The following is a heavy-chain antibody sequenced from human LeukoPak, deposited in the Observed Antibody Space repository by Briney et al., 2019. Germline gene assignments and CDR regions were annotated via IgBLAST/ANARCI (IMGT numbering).Heavy chain of an antibody. CDR3: AIHIYGSRSYMFFY. Sequence: GGSLRLSCAASGFTFSSYSMNWVRQAPGKGLEWVSYISSSSSTIYYADSVKGRFTISRDNAKNSLYLQMNSLRAEDTALYYCAIHIYGSRSYMFFYWGQGTLVTVSS. D-gene: IGHD3-10*01. CDR2: ISSSSSTI. V-gene: IGHV3-48*04. J-gene: IGHJ4*02. CDR1: GFTFSSYS.